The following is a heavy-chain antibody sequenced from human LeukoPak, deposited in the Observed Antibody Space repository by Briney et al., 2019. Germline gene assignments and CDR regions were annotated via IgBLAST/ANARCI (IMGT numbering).Heavy chain of an antibody. CDR2: ISPYNGNT. V-gene: IGHV1-18*04. CDR3: ARDGTTTGTTAPAFP. Sequence: GASVKVSCKASGYAFTTYGISWVRQAPGQGLEWMGWISPYNGNTNSAQRLQGRLTLTTDTSTNTAYMELRGLRSDDTAVYYCARDGTTTGTTAPAFPWGQGTLVTVPS. D-gene: IGHD1-1*01. J-gene: IGHJ5*02. CDR1: GYAFTTYG.